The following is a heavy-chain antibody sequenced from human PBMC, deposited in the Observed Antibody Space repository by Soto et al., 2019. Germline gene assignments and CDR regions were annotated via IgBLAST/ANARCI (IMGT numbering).Heavy chain of an antibody. J-gene: IGHJ3*02. CDR3: ARRLIVVVTAHDAFDI. V-gene: IGHV5-51*01. CDR2: IYPGDSDT. D-gene: IGHD2-21*02. CDR1: GYSFTSYW. Sequence: ESLKISCKGSGYSFTSYWIGWVRQMPGKGLEWMGIIYPGDSDTRYSPSFQGQVTISADKSISTAYLQWSSLKASDTAMYYCARRLIVVVTAHDAFDIWGQGTMVTVSS.